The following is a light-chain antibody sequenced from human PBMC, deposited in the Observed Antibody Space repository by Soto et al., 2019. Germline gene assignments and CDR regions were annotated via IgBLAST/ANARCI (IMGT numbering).Light chain of an antibody. Sequence: QSALTQPASVSWSPGQSITISCTGTSSYVGGYNYVSWYQQHPGKAPKLMIYDVSYRPSGVSNRFSGSKSGNTASLTISGLQAEDEADYYCSSYTSSSTVVFGGGTKLTVL. V-gene: IGLV2-14*01. CDR2: DVS. CDR3: SSYTSSSTVV. J-gene: IGLJ2*01. CDR1: SSYVGGYNY.